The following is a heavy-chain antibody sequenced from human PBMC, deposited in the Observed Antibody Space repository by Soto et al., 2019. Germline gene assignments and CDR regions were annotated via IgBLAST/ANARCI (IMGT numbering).Heavy chain of an antibody. D-gene: IGHD6-19*01. J-gene: IGHJ4*02. CDR3: ARRGYDSGWSLDY. V-gene: IGHV1-46*01. Sequence: VKLVQSGAEVREPGASVKVHCKPSGYSFTSYYINWVRQAPGQGLEWMGIINPSGGSANYAQEFQGRDTRTVDTYTSTVYMELSSLTSDDTAVYYCARRGYDSGWSLDYWGQGTLVTVSS. CDR2: INPSGGSA. CDR1: GYSFTSYY.